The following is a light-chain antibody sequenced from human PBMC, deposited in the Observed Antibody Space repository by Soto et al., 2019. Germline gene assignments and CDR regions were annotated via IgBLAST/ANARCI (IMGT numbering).Light chain of an antibody. CDR1: QSISSW. Sequence: DIQMTQSPSSLSASVGDRVSITCRASQSISSWLAWYQQKPGKAPKLLMFDTFSLESGVPSRFSGSRSGTEFTLTIRSLQPDDYANYFCQQYNSYSPLTFGGGTKVEIK. CDR3: QQYNSYSPLT. J-gene: IGKJ4*01. V-gene: IGKV1-5*01. CDR2: DTF.